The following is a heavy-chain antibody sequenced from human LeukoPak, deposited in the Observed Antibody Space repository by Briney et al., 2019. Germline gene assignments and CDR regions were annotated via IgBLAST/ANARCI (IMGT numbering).Heavy chain of an antibody. CDR2: IYYSGST. J-gene: IGHJ2*01. D-gene: IGHD5-24*01. V-gene: IGHV4-59*01. CDR3: ARAPYKVPHWYFDL. CDR1: GGSISSYY. Sequence: SETLSLTCTVSGGSISSYYWSWIRQPPGKGLEWIGYIYYSGSTNYNPSLKSRVTISVDTSKNQFSLKLSSVTAADTAVYYCARAPYKVPHWYFDLWGRGTLVTASS.